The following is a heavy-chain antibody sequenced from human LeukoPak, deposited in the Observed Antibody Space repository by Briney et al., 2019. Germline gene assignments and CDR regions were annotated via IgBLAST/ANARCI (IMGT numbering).Heavy chain of an antibody. CDR3: ARGATGRWLQYYYFDY. CDR1: GGSISSYY. Sequence: SETLSLTCTVSGGSISSYYWSWIQQPPGKGLEWIGYIYYSGSTNYNPSLKSRVTISVDTSKNQFSLKLSSVTAADTAVYYCARGATGRWLQYYYFDYWGQGTLVTVSS. V-gene: IGHV4-59*01. CDR2: IYYSGST. D-gene: IGHD5-24*01. J-gene: IGHJ4*02.